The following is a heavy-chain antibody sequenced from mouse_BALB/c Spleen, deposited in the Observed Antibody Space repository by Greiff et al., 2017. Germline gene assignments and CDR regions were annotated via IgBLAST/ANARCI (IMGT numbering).Heavy chain of an antibody. Sequence: EVQLVESGPGLVKPSQSLSLTCSVTGYSITSGYYWNWIRQFPGNKLEWMGYISYDGSNNYNPSLKNRISITRDTSKNQFFLKLNSVTTEDTATYYCAGQLGPYGGFAYWGQGTLVTVSA. CDR3: AGQLGPYGGFAY. J-gene: IGHJ3*01. D-gene: IGHD3-1*01. CDR1: GYSITSGYY. V-gene: IGHV3-6*02. CDR2: ISYDGSN.